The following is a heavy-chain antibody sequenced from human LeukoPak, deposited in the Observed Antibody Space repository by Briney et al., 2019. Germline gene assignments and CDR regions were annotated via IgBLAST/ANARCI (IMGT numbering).Heavy chain of an antibody. J-gene: IGHJ5*02. V-gene: IGHV1-2*02. CDR3: GRGPPVDTRLWFDP. CDR2: INPNSGGT. D-gene: IGHD5-18*01. CDR1: GYTFTGYY. Sequence: ASVKVSCKASGYTFTGYYMHWVRQAPGQGLEWMGWINPNSGGTNYAQKFQGRVTMTRDTSISTAYMELSRLRSDDTAVYYCGRGPPVDTRLWFDPWGQGTLVTVSS.